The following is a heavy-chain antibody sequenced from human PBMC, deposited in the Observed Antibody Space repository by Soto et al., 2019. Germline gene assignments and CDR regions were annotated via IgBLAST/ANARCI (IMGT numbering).Heavy chain of an antibody. CDR3: VRVGHYYYYMDV. J-gene: IGHJ6*03. V-gene: IGHV4-59*01. CDR2: IYYSGST. Sequence: SETLSLTCTVSGGSISSYYWSWIRQPPGKGLEWIGYIYYSGSTNYNPSLKSRVTISVDTSKNQFSLKLSSVTAADTAVYYCVRVGHYYYYMDVWGKAITVTVS. CDR1: GGSISSYY.